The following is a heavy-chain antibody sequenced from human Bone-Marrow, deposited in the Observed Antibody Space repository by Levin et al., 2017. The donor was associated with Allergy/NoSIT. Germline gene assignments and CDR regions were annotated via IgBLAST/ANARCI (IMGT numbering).Heavy chain of an antibody. D-gene: IGHD3-22*01. CDR1: GFTFSNYG. V-gene: IGHV3-30*18. CDR2: ISYDASNK. CDR3: ANFRLPYDTVPFDF. J-gene: IGHJ4*02. Sequence: PGGSLRLSCAASGFTFSNYGMHWVRQAPGKGLEWVALISYDASNKYYADSVKGRFTISRDNSKNTLYLQMNSLRTDDTAVYYCANFRLPYDTVPFDFWGQGTLVAVSS.